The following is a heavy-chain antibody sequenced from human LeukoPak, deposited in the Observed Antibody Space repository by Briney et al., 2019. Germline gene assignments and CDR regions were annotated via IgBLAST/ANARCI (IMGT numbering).Heavy chain of an antibody. D-gene: IGHD3-22*01. V-gene: IGHV4-30-2*01. Sequence: SETLSLTCTVSGGSLSSGGYYWSWIRQPPGKGLEWIGYIYHSGSTYYNPSLKSRVTISVDRSKNQFSLKLSSVTAADTAAYYCARHHYYDSSGYYGGDFDYWGQGTLVTVSS. J-gene: IGHJ4*02. CDR3: ARHHYYDSSGYYGGDFDY. CDR1: GGSLSSGGYY. CDR2: IYHSGST.